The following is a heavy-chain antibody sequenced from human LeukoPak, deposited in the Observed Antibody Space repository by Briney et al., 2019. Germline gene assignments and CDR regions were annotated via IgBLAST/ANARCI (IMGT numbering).Heavy chain of an antibody. CDR3: ARTPDFWSGYSPGY. CDR1: GYTFTSYG. V-gene: IGHV1-18*01. D-gene: IGHD3-3*01. Sequence: ASVKVSFQASGYTFTSYGFSWVRQAPGQELDWMGWVSAYNGNTNYAQKLQGRVTMTTDTSTSTAYMELRSLRSDDTAVYYCARTPDFWSGYSPGYWGQGTLVTVSS. CDR2: VSAYNGNT. J-gene: IGHJ4*02.